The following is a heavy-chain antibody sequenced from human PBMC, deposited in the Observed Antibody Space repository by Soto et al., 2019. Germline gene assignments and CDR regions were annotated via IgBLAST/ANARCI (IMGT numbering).Heavy chain of an antibody. J-gene: IGHJ3*02. CDR2: LNHSGST. CDR3: ARGSLNYHRVLRFLELATLIENAAFDI. CDR1: GGSFSGYY. D-gene: IGHD3-3*01. V-gene: IGHV4-34*01. Sequence: SETLSLTCAVYGGSFSGYYWSWIRQPPGKGLEWIGELNHSGSTNYNPSLKSRVTISVDTSTNQFSLKLSSVTAADTAVYYCARGSLNYHRVLRFLELATLIENAAFDIWGQGTRVNGS.